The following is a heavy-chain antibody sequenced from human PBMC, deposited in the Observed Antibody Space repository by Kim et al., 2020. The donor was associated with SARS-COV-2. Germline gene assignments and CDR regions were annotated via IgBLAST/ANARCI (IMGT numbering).Heavy chain of an antibody. V-gene: IGHV3-15*01. J-gene: IGHJ6*02. Sequence: GGSLRLSCAASGFTFSNAWMSWVRQAPGKGLEWVGRIKSKTDGGTTDYAAPVKGRFTISRDDSKNTLYLQMNSLKTEDTAVYYCTTGPPGYCSSTSCYDYYYYYGMDVWGQGTTVTVSS. D-gene: IGHD2-2*03. CDR1: GFTFSNAW. CDR2: IKSKTDGGTT. CDR3: TTGPPGYCSSTSCYDYYYYYGMDV.